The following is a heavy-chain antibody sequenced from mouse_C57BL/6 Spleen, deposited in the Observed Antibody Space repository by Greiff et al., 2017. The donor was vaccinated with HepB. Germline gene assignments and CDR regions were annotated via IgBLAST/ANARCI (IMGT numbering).Heavy chain of an antibody. J-gene: IGHJ2*01. CDR1: GYTFTDYE. CDR2: IDPETGGT. CDR3: TRSSYYSNYPYFDY. Sequence: QVQLQQSGAELVRPGASVTLSCKASGYTFTDYEMHWVKQTPVHGLEWIGAIDPETGGTAYNQKFKGKAILTADKSSSTAYMELRSLTSEDSAVYYCTRSSYYSNYPYFDYWGQGTTLTVSS. V-gene: IGHV1-15*01. D-gene: IGHD2-5*01.